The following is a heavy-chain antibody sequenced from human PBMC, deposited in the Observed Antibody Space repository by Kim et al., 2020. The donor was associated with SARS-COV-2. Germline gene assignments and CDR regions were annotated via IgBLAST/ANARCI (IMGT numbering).Heavy chain of an antibody. CDR3: ASDLVTRDY. J-gene: IGHJ4*02. Sequence: GNTGYAQKFQGRVTMTRNTSISTAYMELSSLRSEDTAVYYCASDLVTRDYWGQGTLVTVSS. D-gene: IGHD1-26*01. CDR2: GNT. V-gene: IGHV1-8*01.